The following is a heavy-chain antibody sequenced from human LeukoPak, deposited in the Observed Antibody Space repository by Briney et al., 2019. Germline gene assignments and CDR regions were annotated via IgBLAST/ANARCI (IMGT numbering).Heavy chain of an antibody. CDR2: ISAYNGNT. J-gene: IGHJ4*02. V-gene: IGHV1-18*01. Sequence: ASVKVSCKASGYTFTSYGISWVRQAPGQGLEWMGWISAYNGNTNYAQKLQGRVTMTTDTSTSTAYMELRSLRSDDTAVYYCARDSPHHGYSYAPPDYWGQGTLVTVSS. CDR1: GYTFTSYG. D-gene: IGHD5-18*01. CDR3: ARDSPHHGYSYAPPDY.